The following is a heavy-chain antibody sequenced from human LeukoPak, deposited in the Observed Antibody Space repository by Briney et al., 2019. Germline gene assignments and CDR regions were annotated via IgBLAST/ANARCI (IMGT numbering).Heavy chain of an antibody. Sequence: GGSLRLSCAASGFTFSRAWMNWVRQAPGKGLEWVAFVYFNGSNKYYADSVKGRFTISRDNSKNVLYLQMNSLRPEDTAVFYCTSLHIWGQGTLVTVSS. J-gene: IGHJ3*02. CDR1: GFTFSRAW. CDR3: TSLHI. CDR2: VYFNGSNK. V-gene: IGHV3-30*02.